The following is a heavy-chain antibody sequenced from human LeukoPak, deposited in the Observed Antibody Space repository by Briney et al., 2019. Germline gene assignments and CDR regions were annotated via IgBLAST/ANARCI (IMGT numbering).Heavy chain of an antibody. Sequence: GGSLRLSCAASGFTFSSYAMHWVRQAPGKGLEWVAVISYDGSNKYYADSVKGRFTISRDNSKNTLYLQMNSLRAEDTAVYYCARDLIAVAPDSRFDPWGQGTLVTVSS. V-gene: IGHV3-30*04. CDR3: ARDLIAVAPDSRFDP. D-gene: IGHD6-19*01. CDR2: ISYDGSNK. CDR1: GFTFSSYA. J-gene: IGHJ5*02.